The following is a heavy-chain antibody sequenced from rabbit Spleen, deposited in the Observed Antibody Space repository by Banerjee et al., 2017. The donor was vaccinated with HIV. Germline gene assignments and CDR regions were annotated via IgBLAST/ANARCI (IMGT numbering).Heavy chain of an antibody. D-gene: IGHD1-1*01. V-gene: IGHV1S45*01. CDR3: ARDTSSSFSSYGMDL. J-gene: IGHJ6*01. Sequence: EQLVESGGGLVQPGGSLKLSCTASGFSFSNKAVMCWVRQAPGKGLEWIACIYAGSSGSTYYASWAKGRFTCSKTSSTTVTLQMTRLTAADTATYFCARDTSSSFSSYGMDLWGQGTLVTVS. CDR1: GFSFSNKAV. CDR2: IYAGSSGST.